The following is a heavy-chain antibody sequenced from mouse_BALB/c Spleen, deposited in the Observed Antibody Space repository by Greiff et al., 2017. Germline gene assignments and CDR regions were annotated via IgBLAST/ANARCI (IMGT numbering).Heavy chain of an antibody. D-gene: IGHD1-1*01. CDR2: IWSGGST. Sequence: VKVVESGPGLVQPSQSLSITCTVSGFSLTSYGVHWVRQSPGKGLEWLGVIWSGGSTDYNAAFISRLSISKDNSKSQVFFKMNSLQANDTAIYYCARNGLYYGSTLDYWGQGTTLTVSS. J-gene: IGHJ2*01. CDR3: ARNGLYYGSTLDY. CDR1: GFSLTSYG. V-gene: IGHV2-2*02.